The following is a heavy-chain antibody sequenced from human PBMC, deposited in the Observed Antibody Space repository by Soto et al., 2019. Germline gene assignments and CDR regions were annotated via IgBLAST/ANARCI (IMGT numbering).Heavy chain of an antibody. Sequence: ASVKVSCKASGYTFTSYDINWVRQATGQGVEWMGWMNPNSGNTGYAQKFQGRVTMTRNTSISTAYMELSSLRSEDTAVYYCASAHVYDFWSGYYYYMDVWGKGTTVTVSS. CDR3: ASAHVYDFWSGYYYYMDV. CDR2: MNPNSGNT. D-gene: IGHD3-3*01. J-gene: IGHJ6*03. CDR1: GYTFTSYD. V-gene: IGHV1-8*01.